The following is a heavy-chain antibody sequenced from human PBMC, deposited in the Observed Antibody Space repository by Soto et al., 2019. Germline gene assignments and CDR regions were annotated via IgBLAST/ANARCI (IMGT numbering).Heavy chain of an antibody. CDR2: ISAYNGNT. D-gene: IGHD6-13*01. V-gene: IGHV1-18*01. CDR1: GYTFTSYG. Sequence: ASLKVSCKASGYTFTSYGISWVRQAPGQGLEWMGWISAYNGNTNYAQKLQGRVTMTTDTSTSTAYMELRSLRSDDTAVYYCARYKGRFIAAGRTSNWFDPWGQGTLVTVSS. J-gene: IGHJ5*02. CDR3: ARYKGRFIAAGRTSNWFDP.